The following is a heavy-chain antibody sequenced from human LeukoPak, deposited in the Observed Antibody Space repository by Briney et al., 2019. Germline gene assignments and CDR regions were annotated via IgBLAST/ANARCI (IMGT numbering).Heavy chain of an antibody. CDR2: VYYSGGT. D-gene: IGHD3-9*01. J-gene: IGHJ4*02. Sequence: SETLSLTCTVSGGSLNNYYWSWIRQPPGKALEWIGYVYYSGGTNYNPSLKSRVTISVDTSKNQFSLKLSSVTAADTAVYYCARSEKLFSDYWGQGTLVTVSS. V-gene: IGHV4-59*01. CDR1: GGSLNNYY. CDR3: ARSEKLFSDY.